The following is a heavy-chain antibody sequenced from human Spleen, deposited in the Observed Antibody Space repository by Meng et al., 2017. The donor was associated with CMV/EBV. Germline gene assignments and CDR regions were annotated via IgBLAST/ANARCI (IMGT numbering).Heavy chain of an antibody. CDR2: INHSGST. J-gene: IGHJ4*02. Sequence: SETLSLTCAVYGGSFSGYYWSWIRQPPGKGLEWIGEINHSGSTNYNPSLKSRVTIPVDTSKNQFSLKLSSVTAADTAVYYCARGISTSCLFRYWGQGTLVTVSS. V-gene: IGHV4-34*01. CDR3: ARGISTSCLFRY. CDR1: GGSFSGYY. D-gene: IGHD2-2*01.